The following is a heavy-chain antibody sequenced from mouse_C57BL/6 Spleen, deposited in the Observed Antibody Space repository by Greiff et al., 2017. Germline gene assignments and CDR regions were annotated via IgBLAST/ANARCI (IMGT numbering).Heavy chain of an antibody. V-gene: IGHV1-39*01. J-gene: IGHJ2*01. Sequence: VQLKESGPELVKPGASVKISCKASGYSFTDYNMNWVKQSNGKSLEWIGVINPNNGTTSYNQKFKGKATFTVDQSSSTAYMQLTSLTSEDSAVYYCARRSTTVVHFDYWGQGATLTVAS. D-gene: IGHD1-1*01. CDR1: GYSFTDYN. CDR3: ARRSTTVVHFDY. CDR2: INPNNGTT.